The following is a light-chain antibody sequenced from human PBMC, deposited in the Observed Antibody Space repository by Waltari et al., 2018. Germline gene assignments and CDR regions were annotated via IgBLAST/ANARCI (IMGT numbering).Light chain of an antibody. CDR1: QSVSSY. Sequence: EIVLTQSPATLSLSPGERATLSCRASQSVSSYLAWYQQKPGQAPRLLIYDASNSATGIPARFSGSGSGTDFTLTISSLEPEDFAVYYCQQRSNWRNTFGQGTKLEIK. J-gene: IGKJ2*01. CDR3: QQRSNWRNT. CDR2: DAS. V-gene: IGKV3-11*01.